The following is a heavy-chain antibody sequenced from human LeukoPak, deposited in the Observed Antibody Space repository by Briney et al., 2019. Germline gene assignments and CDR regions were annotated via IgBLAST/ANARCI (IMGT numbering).Heavy chain of an antibody. CDR3: ARDFCTGCNYYFYGMDV. CDR1: GFSFDHYV. V-gene: IGHV3-9*01. Sequence: GGSLRLSCAASGFSFDHYVMHWVRQAPGRGLEWVSGISRDSINIGYADSVKGRFTISRDNAENCLYLQMNSLTTEDTAFYYCARDFCTGCNYYFYGMDVWGRGTTVTVSS. CDR2: ISRDSINI. J-gene: IGHJ6*02. D-gene: IGHD2-2*01.